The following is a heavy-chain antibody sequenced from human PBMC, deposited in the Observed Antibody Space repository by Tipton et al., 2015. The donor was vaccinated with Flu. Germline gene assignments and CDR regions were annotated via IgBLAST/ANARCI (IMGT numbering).Heavy chain of an antibody. CDR3: AKDGWDTSGWYPFDY. D-gene: IGHD6-19*01. CDR2: IRHDESDK. J-gene: IGHJ4*02. V-gene: IGHV3-30*02. CDR1: GFTFSGYG. Sequence: QLVQSGGGVVQPGGSLRLSCAASGFTFSGYGMHWVRQAPGKGLEWVAFIRHDESDKYYADSVKGRFTISRDNSKDSLYLLVKSLRPEDTAVYYCAKDGWDTSGWYPFDYWGQGTLVTVSS.